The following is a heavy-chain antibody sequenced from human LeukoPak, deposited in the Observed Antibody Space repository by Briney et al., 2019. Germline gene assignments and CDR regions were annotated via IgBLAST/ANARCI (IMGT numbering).Heavy chain of an antibody. V-gene: IGHV4-34*01. CDR3: ARLSSSWYRVSIYYFDY. D-gene: IGHD6-13*01. CDR2: INHSGST. J-gene: IGHJ4*02. CDR1: GGSFSGYY. Sequence: SETLSLTCAVYGGSFSGYYWSWIRQPPGKGLEWIGEINHSGSTNYNPSLKSRVTISVDTSKNQFSLKLSSATAADTAVYYCARLSSSWYRVSIYYFDYWGQGTLVTVSS.